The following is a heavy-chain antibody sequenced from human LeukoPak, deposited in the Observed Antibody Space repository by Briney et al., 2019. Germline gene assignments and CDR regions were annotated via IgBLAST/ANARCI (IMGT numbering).Heavy chain of an antibody. J-gene: IGHJ4*02. V-gene: IGHV3-30-3*01. CDR3: ARDRVGATDYFDY. CDR1: GFTFSSYA. CDR2: ISYDGSNK. Sequence: GGSLRLACAASGFTFSSYAMHWVRQAPGKGLEWVAVISYDGSNKYYADSVKGRFTISRDNSKNTLYLQMNSLRAEDTAVYYCARDRVGATDYFDYWGQGTLVTVSS. D-gene: IGHD1-26*01.